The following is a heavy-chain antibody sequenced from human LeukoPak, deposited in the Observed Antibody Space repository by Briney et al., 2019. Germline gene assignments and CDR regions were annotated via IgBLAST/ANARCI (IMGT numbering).Heavy chain of an antibody. D-gene: IGHD3-10*01. CDR3: AKEGYYGSGSHYDY. Sequence: GGSLRLSCAASGFTFSSYGMHWVRQAPGKGLEWVAVISYDGSNKYYADSVKGRFTISRDNSKNTLYLQMNSLRAEDTAVYYCAKEGYYGSGSHYDYWGQGTLVTVSS. V-gene: IGHV3-30*18. CDR2: ISYDGSNK. J-gene: IGHJ4*02. CDR1: GFTFSSYG.